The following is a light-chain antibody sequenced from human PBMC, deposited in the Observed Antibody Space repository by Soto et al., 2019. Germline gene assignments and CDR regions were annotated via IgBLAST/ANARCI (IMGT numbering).Light chain of an antibody. CDR2: AAS. CDR1: QSISLF. V-gene: IGKV1-39*01. CDR3: HQTDSMPET. Sequence: DIQMTQSPSSLSASVGDTVTITCRASQSISLFLNWYQQKPGKAPKLLIYAASSLQSGVPSRFSGNGSGTDFTLTISSLQPEDFATYYGHQTDSMPETFGQGTKVEIK. J-gene: IGKJ1*01.